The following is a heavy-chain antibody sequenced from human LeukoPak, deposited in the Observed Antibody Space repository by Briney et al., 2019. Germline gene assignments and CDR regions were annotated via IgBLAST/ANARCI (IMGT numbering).Heavy chain of an antibody. V-gene: IGHV1-69*13. Sequence: ASVKVSCKASGGTFSSYAISWGRQAPGQGLEWMGGIIPIFGTANYAQKFQGRVTITADESTSTAYMELSSLRSEDTAVYYCARGPLVPAHLDLWGQGTLVTVSS. J-gene: IGHJ4*02. CDR2: IIPIFGTA. CDR3: ARGPLVPAHLDL. D-gene: IGHD2-2*01. CDR1: GGTFSSYA.